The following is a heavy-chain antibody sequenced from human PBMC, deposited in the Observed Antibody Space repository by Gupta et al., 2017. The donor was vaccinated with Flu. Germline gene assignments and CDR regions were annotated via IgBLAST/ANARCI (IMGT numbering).Heavy chain of an antibody. J-gene: IGHJ4*02. CDR2: INQDGSDK. Sequence: EVHLVESGGGLVLPEGSLRLSCAAAGVTFSRFWMTWVRQAPGKGLEWLANINQDGSDKNYVASVRGRFIVARYNAKNSLYLQMDSLRVEVTAVYYCASGSGFLFDHWGQGTLVTVSA. V-gene: IGHV3-7*01. CDR3: ASGSGFLFDH. D-gene: IGHD3-10*01. CDR1: GVTFSRFW.